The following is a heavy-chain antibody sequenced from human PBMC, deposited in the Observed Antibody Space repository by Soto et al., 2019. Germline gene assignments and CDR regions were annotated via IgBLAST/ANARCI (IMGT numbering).Heavy chain of an antibody. CDR2: IWHDGSNT. D-gene: IGHD1-1*01. CDR3: ARDMYKYGSGGMDV. Sequence: GGSLRLSCAASGFTFNNYGIHCVRQAPGKGLEWVAVIWHDGSNTYYADSVKGRFTISRDNSMNTLYLQMNSLRVEDTAVYYCARDMYKYGSGGMDVWGQGTTVTVSS. V-gene: IGHV3-33*01. CDR1: GFTFNNYG. J-gene: IGHJ6*02.